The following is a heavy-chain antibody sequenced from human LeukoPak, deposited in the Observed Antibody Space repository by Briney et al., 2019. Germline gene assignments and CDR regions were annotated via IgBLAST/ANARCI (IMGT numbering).Heavy chain of an antibody. CDR3: VYGSSWYYFDY. D-gene: IGHD6-13*01. CDR2: IYPGDSDT. Sequence: GESLQVTWKGAGYGFTSYWIGWVRQMPGKGLEWMGIIYPGDSDTRYSPSFQGQVTISADKSISTAYLQWSSLKASDTAMYYCVYGSSWYYFDYWGQGTLVTVSS. J-gene: IGHJ4*02. CDR1: GYGFTSYW. V-gene: IGHV5-51*01.